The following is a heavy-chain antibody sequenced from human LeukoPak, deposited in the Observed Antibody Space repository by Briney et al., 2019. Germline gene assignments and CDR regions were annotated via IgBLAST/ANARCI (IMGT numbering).Heavy chain of an antibody. CDR3: ARELYWAMTVFDY. J-gene: IGHJ4*02. CDR2: IYHSGST. V-gene: IGHV4-38-2*02. D-gene: IGHD2-2*02. Sequence: SETLSLTCTVSGYSISSGYYWGWIRQPPGKGLEWIGSIYHSGSTYYNPSLKSRVTISVDTSKNQFSLKLSSVTAADTAVYYCARELYWAMTVFDYWGQGTLVTVSS. CDR1: GYSISSGYY.